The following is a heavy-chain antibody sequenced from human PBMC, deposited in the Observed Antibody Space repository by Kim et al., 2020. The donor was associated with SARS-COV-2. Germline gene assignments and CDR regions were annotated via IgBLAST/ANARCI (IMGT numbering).Heavy chain of an antibody. D-gene: IGHD1-26*01. Sequence: ADSVKGRITVSRDNSKNTLYLHMTSLRAEDTAIYYCAKAAGWELPMYYFDYWGQGILVTVSS. CDR3: AKAAGWELPMYYFDY. J-gene: IGHJ4*02. V-gene: IGHV3-23*01.